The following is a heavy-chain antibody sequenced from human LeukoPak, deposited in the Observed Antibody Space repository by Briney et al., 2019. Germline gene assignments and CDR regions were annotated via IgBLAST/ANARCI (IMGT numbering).Heavy chain of an antibody. J-gene: IGHJ4*02. CDR1: GASVSGSNYY. V-gene: IGHV4-39*07. D-gene: IGHD6-19*01. CDR3: ARIAVAGCFDY. CDR2: IYSSGST. Sequence: SETLSLTCAVSGASVSGSNYYWGWIRQPPGKGLEWIGNIYSSGSTYYNASLQSRVTISIDTSKNQFSLKLSSVTAADTAVYYCARIAVAGCFDYWGQGTLVTVSS.